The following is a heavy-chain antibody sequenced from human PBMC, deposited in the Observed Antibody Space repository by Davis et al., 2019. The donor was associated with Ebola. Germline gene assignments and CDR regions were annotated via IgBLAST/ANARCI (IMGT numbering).Heavy chain of an antibody. D-gene: IGHD3-10*01. CDR1: GGTFSSYA. V-gene: IGHV1-18*01. CDR3: ARDLSVRTLDY. CDR2: ISAYNGNT. Sequence: AASVKVSCKASGGTFSSYAISWVRQAPGQGLEWMGWISAYNGNTNYAQKLQGRVTMTTDTSTSTAYMELRSLRSDDTAVYYCARDLSVRTLDYWGQGTLVTVSS. J-gene: IGHJ4*02.